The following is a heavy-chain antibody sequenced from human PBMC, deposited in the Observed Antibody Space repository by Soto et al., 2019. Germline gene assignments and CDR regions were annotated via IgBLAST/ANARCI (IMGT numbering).Heavy chain of an antibody. CDR2: RNPYGNVV. J-gene: IGHJ4*02. Sequence: EVQLLGSGGGLVQPGGSLRLSCVGSGFPFSTYWINWVRQAPGKGREWVANRNPYGNVVTYVDSVRGRFTTSRDNAKNSLYVQMNRRRADDTAVYFGAGWGGHDYNYWGQGIMVTVSA. D-gene: IGHD4-4*01. CDR3: AGWGGHDYNY. V-gene: IGHV3-7*03. CDR1: GFPFSTYW.